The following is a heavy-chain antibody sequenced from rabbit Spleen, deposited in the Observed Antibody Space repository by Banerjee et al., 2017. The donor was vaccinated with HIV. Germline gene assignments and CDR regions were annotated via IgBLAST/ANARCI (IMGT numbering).Heavy chain of an antibody. V-gene: IGHV1S7*01. CDR3: AREDVGGSINL. D-gene: IGHD1-1*01. CDR1: GFTISGYW. Sequence: QQLVESGGGLVKPGASLTLTCKASGFTISGYWMNWVRQAPGKGLEWIGIIYPITETTYYANWVNGRFTISTDNAQHTVDLQMNSLTAADTATYFCAREDVGGSINLWGQGTLVTVS. J-gene: IGHJ4*01. CDR2: IYPITETT.